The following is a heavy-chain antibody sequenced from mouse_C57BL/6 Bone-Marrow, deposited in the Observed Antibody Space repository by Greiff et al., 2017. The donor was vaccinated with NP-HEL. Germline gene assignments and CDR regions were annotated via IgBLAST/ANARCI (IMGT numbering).Heavy chain of an antibody. CDR1: GFTFSSYA. CDR2: ISSGGDYI. Sequence: EVKLVESGEGLVKPGGSLKLSCAASGFTFSSYAMSWVRQTPEKRLEWVAYISSGGDYIYYADTVKGRFTISRDNARNTLYLQMSSLKSEDTAMYYCTRDEREYAMDYWGQGTSVTVSS. J-gene: IGHJ4*01. CDR3: TRDEREYAMDY. V-gene: IGHV5-9-1*02.